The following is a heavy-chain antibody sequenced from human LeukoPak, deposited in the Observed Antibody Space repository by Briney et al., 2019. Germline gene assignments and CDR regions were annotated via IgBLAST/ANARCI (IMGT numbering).Heavy chain of an antibody. Sequence: GASVKVSCKASGYTFTSYGISWVRQAPGQGLEWMGWISAYNGNTNYAQKLQGRVTMTTDTSTSTAYMELSSLRSEDTAVYYCATVAEVKAFDPWGQGTLVTVSS. CDR3: ATVAEVKAFDP. J-gene: IGHJ5*02. CDR1: GYTFTSYG. CDR2: ISAYNGNT. D-gene: IGHD2-21*01. V-gene: IGHV1-18*01.